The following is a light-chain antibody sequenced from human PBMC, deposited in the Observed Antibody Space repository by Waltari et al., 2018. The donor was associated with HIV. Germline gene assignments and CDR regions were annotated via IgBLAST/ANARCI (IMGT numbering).Light chain of an antibody. CDR1: TGAIPRGQY. CDR3: LLFYSGVRV. Sequence: QAVVTQEPSLTVSPGGTVTLTCGSSTGAIPRGQYPYWLQRKPGQAPTTLIYNINTKPSWTPARFSGSLLGGKAALTLSGAQSEDEAEYYCLLFYSGVRVFGGGTKLTVL. J-gene: IGLJ2*01. CDR2: NIN. V-gene: IGLV7-46*01.